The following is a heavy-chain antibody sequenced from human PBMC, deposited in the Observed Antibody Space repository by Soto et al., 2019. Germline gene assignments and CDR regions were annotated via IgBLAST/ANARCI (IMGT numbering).Heavy chain of an antibody. Sequence: QVQLQESGPGLVKPSGTLSLTCAVSGGSISSSNWWSWVRQPPGKGLEWIGEIYHSGSTNYNPPLKSRVTISLDKSKNQFSLKLSSVTAADTAVDYCARRGPTWRFDPWGQGTLVTVSS. D-gene: IGHD3-3*01. CDR2: IYHSGST. J-gene: IGHJ5*02. V-gene: IGHV4-4*02. CDR3: ARRGPTWRFDP. CDR1: GGSISSSNW.